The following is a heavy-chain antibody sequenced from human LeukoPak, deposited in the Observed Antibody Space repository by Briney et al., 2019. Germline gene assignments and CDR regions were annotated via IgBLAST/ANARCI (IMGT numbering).Heavy chain of an antibody. CDR3: AREAGIVAVVAATKGREYWFDP. D-gene: IGHD2-15*01. CDR2: INPNSGGT. CDR1: GYTFTGYY. V-gene: IGHV1-2*02. Sequence: GASVKVSCKASGYTFTGYYMHWVRQAPGQGLEWMGWINPNSGGTNYAQKFQGRVTMTRDTSISTAYMELSRLRSDDTAVYYCAREAGIVAVVAATKGREYWFDPWGQGTLVTVSS. J-gene: IGHJ5*02.